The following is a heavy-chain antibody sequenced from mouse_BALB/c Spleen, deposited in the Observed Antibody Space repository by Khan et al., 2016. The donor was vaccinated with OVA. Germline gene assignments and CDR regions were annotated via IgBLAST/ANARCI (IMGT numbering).Heavy chain of an antibody. CDR3: TRNGFGNYESWDY. V-gene: IGHV1-5*01. D-gene: IGHD2-1*01. CDR2: IYPKNRDT. J-gene: IGHJ2*01. Sequence: VQLQQSGTVLARPGASVKMSCKGSGYTFTNYWIHWVKQRPGQGLEWIGVIYPKNRDTNYNQKFKGKAKLTAVTSTSTAYMETSSLTNEDSAVYYCTRNGFGNYESWDYWGQGTTLTVSS. CDR1: GYTFTNYW.